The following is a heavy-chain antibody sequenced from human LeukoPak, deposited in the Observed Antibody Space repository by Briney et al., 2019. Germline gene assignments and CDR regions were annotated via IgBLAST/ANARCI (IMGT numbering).Heavy chain of an antibody. J-gene: IGHJ4*02. CDR2: IYYSGST. V-gene: IGHV4-39*07. CDR3: ARGPPYDILTGYYLDY. Sequence: KPSETLSLTCTVSGGSISSSSYYWGWIRQPPGKGLEWIGSIYYSGSTYYNPSLKSRVTISVDTSKNQFSLKLSSVTAADTAVYYCARGPPYDILTGYYLDYWGQGTLVTVSS. CDR1: GGSISSSSYY. D-gene: IGHD3-9*01.